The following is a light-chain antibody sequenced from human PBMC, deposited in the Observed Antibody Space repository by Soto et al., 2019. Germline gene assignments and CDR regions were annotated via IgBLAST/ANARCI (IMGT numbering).Light chain of an antibody. J-gene: IGLJ1*01. CDR1: SSDVGSYNL. CDR3: CSYAGSRVYV. Sequence: QSALTQPASVSGSPGQSITISCTGTSSDVGSYNLVSWYQQHPGKAPILMIYEVSKRPSGVSNRFSGSKSGNTASLTISGLQAEDEADYYCCSYAGSRVYVFGTGTKVTVL. V-gene: IGLV2-23*02. CDR2: EVS.